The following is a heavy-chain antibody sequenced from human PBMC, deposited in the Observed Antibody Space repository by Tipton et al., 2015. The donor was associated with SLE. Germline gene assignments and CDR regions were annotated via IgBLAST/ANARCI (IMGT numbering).Heavy chain of an antibody. J-gene: IGHJ5*02. D-gene: IGHD3-16*01. CDR1: GDSISSSGYY. CDR2: IYYSGAT. V-gene: IGHV4-39*07. CDR3: AGHDHLGYNWFDL. Sequence: TLSLTCTVSGDSISSSGYYWGWIRQPPGKRLEWIGSIYYSGATYYNPSLKSRVTISVDTSKNQFSLKLHSVTAADTAVYYCAGHDHLGYNWFDLWGQGTLVTVSS.